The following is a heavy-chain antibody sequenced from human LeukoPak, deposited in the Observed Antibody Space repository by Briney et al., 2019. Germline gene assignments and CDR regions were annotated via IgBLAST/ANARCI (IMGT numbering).Heavy chain of an antibody. CDR2: ISSSSSYI. Sequence: GGSLRLSCAASGFTFSSYSMNWGRQAPGKGRGWVSSISSSSSYIYYADSVKGRFTISRDNAKNSLYLQMNSLRAEDTAVYYCARTSADYANDAFDIWGQGTMVTVSS. CDR1: GFTFSSYS. J-gene: IGHJ3*02. D-gene: IGHD4-17*01. V-gene: IGHV3-21*01. CDR3: ARTSADYANDAFDI.